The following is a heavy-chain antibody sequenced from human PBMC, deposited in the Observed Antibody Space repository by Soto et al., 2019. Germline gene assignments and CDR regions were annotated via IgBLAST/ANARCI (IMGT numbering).Heavy chain of an antibody. CDR3: AKSTTVTTYYYYMDV. V-gene: IGHV3-23*01. J-gene: IGHJ6*03. CDR1: GFTFSSYA. D-gene: IGHD4-17*01. CDR2: ISGSGGST. Sequence: GGSLRLSCAASGFTFSSYAMSWVRQAPGKGLEWVSAISGSGGSTYYADSVKGRFTISRDNSKNTLYLQMNSLRAEDTAVYYCAKSTTVTTYYYYMDVWGKGTTVTVSS.